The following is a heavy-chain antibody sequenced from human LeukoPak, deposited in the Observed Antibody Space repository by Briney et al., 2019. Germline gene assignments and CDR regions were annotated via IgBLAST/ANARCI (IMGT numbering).Heavy chain of an antibody. D-gene: IGHD2-2*01. J-gene: IGHJ4*02. CDR3: ARASQLFGYFDY. Sequence: PGGSLRLSCAASGFTFSSYAMSWVRQGPGKGLEWVSVIYSGGSTYYADSVKGRFTISRDNSKNTLYLQMNSLRAEDTAVYYCARASQLFGYFDYWGQGTLVTVSS. CDR1: GFTFSSYA. CDR2: IYSGGST. V-gene: IGHV3-53*01.